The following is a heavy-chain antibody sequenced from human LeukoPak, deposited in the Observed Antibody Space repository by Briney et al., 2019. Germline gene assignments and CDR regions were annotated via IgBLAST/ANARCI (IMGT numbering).Heavy chain of an antibody. J-gene: IGHJ3*02. Sequence: QPGVSLRLSCAASGFTFSSYAMSWVRQAPGKGLEWVSAISGSGGGTHYADSVKGRFTISRDNSKNTVCLQMNSLRAEDTAVYYCAKDLRAYSSSYDAFDIWGQGTMVTVSS. CDR1: GFTFSSYA. V-gene: IGHV3-23*01. D-gene: IGHD6-13*01. CDR3: AKDLRAYSSSYDAFDI. CDR2: ISGSGGGT.